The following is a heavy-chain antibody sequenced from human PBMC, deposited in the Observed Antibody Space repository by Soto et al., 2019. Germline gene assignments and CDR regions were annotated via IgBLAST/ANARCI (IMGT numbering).Heavy chain of an antibody. CDR3: AKTPGLVAATPYDAFDI. D-gene: IGHD2-15*01. CDR1: GGSISSSSYY. CDR2: IYYSGST. V-gene: IGHV4-39*01. Sequence: SETLSLTCTVSGGSISSSSYYWGWIRQSPGKGLEWIGSIYYSGSTYYNPSLKSRVTISVDTSKNQFSLKLSSVTAADTAVYYCAKTPGLVAATPYDAFDIWGQGTMVTVS. J-gene: IGHJ3*02.